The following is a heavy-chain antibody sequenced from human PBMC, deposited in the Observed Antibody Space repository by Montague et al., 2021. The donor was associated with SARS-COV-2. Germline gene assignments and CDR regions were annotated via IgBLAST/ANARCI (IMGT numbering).Heavy chain of an antibody. CDR3: ARDPWRITIFGVVTRYGMDV. Sequence: SETLSLTYIVSGGSFSSGSYYWSWIRQPPGKGLEWIGYIYYSGSTNYNPSLKSRVTISVDTSKNQFSLKLSSVTAADTAVYYCARDPWRITIFGVVTRYGMDVWGQGTTVTVSS. D-gene: IGHD3-3*01. CDR1: GGSFSSGSYY. CDR2: IYYSGST. J-gene: IGHJ6*02. V-gene: IGHV4-61*01.